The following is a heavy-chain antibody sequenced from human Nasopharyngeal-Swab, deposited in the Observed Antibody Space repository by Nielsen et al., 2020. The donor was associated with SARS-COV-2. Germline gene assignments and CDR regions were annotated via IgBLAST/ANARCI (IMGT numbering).Heavy chain of an antibody. CDR2: ISGSGTSI. CDR3: GRGYSNIDY. D-gene: IGHD4-11*01. V-gene: IGHV3-11*01. Sequence: GESLQISCAASGFTFSDYYMSWIRQAPGKGLEWVSFISGSGTSIYYADSVKGRFTISRDNAKNSLFLQMNSLRAEDTAVYYCGRGYSNIDYWGQGTLVTVSS. J-gene: IGHJ4*02. CDR1: GFTFSDYY.